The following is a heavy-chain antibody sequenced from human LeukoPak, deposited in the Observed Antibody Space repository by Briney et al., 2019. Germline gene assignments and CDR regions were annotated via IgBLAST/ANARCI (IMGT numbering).Heavy chain of an antibody. CDR2: IYFSGST. Sequence: SETLSLTCTVSGGSIGSSYWSWIRQPPGKGLEWLGYIYFSGSTDYNPSLKSRVTISVDTSKNQFSLELSSVTAADTAVYYCASGDSGWNVIDYWGQGTLVTVSS. V-gene: IGHV4-59*08. CDR3: ASGDSGWNVIDY. J-gene: IGHJ4*02. CDR1: GGSIGSSY. D-gene: IGHD6-19*01.